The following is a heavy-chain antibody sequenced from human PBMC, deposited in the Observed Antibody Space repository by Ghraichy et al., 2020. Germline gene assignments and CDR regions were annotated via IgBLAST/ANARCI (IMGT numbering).Heavy chain of an antibody. CDR3: ARDRDIVGGMVY. Sequence: SVKVSCKASGYTFTSYAMHWVRQAPGQRLEWMGWINAGNGNTKYSQKFQGRVTITRDTSASTAYMELSSLRSEDTAVYYCARDRDIVGGMVYWGQGTLVTVSS. CDR2: INAGNGNT. CDR1: GYTFTSYA. V-gene: IGHV1-3*01. J-gene: IGHJ4*02. D-gene: IGHD1-26*01.